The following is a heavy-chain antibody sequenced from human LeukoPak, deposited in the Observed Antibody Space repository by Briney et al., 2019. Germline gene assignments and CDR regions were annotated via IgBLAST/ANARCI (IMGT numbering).Heavy chain of an antibody. Sequence: GGSLRLSCAASGFTFSSYWMSWVRQAPGKGLEWVANIKQDGSEKYYVDSVKGRSTISRDNAKNSLYLQMNSLRAEDTAVYYCARDDCSSISCYHNWFDPWGQGTLVTVSS. CDR3: ARDDCSSISCYHNWFDP. CDR1: GFTFSSYW. CDR2: IKQDGSEK. V-gene: IGHV3-7*01. D-gene: IGHD2-2*01. J-gene: IGHJ5*02.